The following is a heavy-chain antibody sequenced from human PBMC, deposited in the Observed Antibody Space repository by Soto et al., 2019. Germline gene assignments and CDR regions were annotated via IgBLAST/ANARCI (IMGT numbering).Heavy chain of an antibody. Sequence: EVQLLESGGGLVQPGGSLRLSCTASGFTFSSYAMNWVRQAPGKGLEWVSVISGSGGSTYYADSVKGRFTISRDNSKNTLYLQMKSLRAEETAVYYCASRTSGWYFDYWGQGTLVTVSS. CDR3: ASRTSGWYFDY. V-gene: IGHV3-23*01. J-gene: IGHJ4*02. CDR2: ISGSGGST. CDR1: GFTFSSYA. D-gene: IGHD6-19*01.